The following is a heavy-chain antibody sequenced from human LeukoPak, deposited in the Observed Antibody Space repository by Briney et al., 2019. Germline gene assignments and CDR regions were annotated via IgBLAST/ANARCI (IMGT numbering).Heavy chain of an antibody. J-gene: IGHJ4*02. V-gene: IGHV1-69*13. CDR1: GGTFSSYA. CDR2: IIPIFGTA. Sequence: SVKVSCKASGGTFSSYAISWVRQAPGQGLEWMGGIIPIFGTANYAQKFQGRVTITADESTSTAYMELSSLRSEDMAVYYCARNSPMGHYFDYWGQGTLVTVSS. CDR3: ARNSPMGHYFDY.